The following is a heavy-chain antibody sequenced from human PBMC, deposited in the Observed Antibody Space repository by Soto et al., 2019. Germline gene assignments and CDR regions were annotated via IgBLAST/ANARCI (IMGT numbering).Heavy chain of an antibody. D-gene: IGHD1-7*01. V-gene: IGHV3-30*18. CDR1: KFTFSMFG. CDR2: ISYDGSNK. Sequence: QVQLVESGGGVVQPGRSLRLSCAASKFTFSMFGMHWVRQAPGKGLEWVAVISYDGSNKYYADSVKGRFTISRDNSKNTLYLQMNSLRAEDTAVYYCAKDRRGNWKYELYGMDVWGHGTTVTVSS. J-gene: IGHJ6*02. CDR3: AKDRRGNWKYELYGMDV.